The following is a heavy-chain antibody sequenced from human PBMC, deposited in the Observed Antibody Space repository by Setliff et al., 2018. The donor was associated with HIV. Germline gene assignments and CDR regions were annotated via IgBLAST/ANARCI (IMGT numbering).Heavy chain of an antibody. Sequence: SETLSLTCAVYGGSFSGYYWSWIRQPPGKGLEWIGEITHIGSTTHTPSLRSRVSMSVDTSKKQFSLNLSSVTAADTAVYYCARGLNIAAALHNWFDPWGQGTLVTVSS. CDR3: ARGLNIAAALHNWFDP. CDR2: ITHIGST. J-gene: IGHJ5*02. D-gene: IGHD6-13*01. CDR1: GGSFSGYY. V-gene: IGHV4-34*01.